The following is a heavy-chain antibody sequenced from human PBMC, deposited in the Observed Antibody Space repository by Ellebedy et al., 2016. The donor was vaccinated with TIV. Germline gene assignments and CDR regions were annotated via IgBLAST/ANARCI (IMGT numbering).Heavy chain of an antibody. CDR1: GYTFTGHY. V-gene: IGHV1-2*04. CDR3: ATNVYGSGSYFDY. Sequence: ASVKVSCXASGYTFTGHYMYWVRQAPGQGLESMGWINPNTGGTNYAQRFQGCVTMTRDTSISTAYMELSRLTSDDTAVYYCATNVYGSGSYFDYWGQGTLVTVSS. J-gene: IGHJ4*02. CDR2: INPNTGGT. D-gene: IGHD3-10*01.